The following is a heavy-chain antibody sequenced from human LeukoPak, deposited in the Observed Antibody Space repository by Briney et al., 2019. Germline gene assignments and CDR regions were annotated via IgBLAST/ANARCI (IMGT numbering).Heavy chain of an antibody. Sequence: KPSETLSLTCNVSGGSISGYHWSWIRQPPGKGLEWLGYIYYSGSSNYNPSLKSRVTMSADTSKNQFSLKLSSVTAADTAVYYCARDADPIVGATLWGQGTLVTVSS. CDR1: GGSISGYH. CDR2: IYYSGSS. V-gene: IGHV4-59*01. J-gene: IGHJ4*02. CDR3: ARDADPIVGATL. D-gene: IGHD1-26*01.